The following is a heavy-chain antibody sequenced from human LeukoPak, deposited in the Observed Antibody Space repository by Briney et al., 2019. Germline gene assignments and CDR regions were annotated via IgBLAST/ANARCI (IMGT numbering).Heavy chain of an antibody. J-gene: IGHJ3*02. V-gene: IGHV4-4*07. CDR1: GGSISSFY. Sequence: SETLSLTCSVSGGSISSFYWTWIRQPAGKGLEWIGRIYTSGSTNYNPSLKSRVTMSVDTSKNQFSLKLSSVTAADTAVYYCAREGDYDSSGYYQNPPGAFDIWGQGTMVTVSS. D-gene: IGHD3-22*01. CDR3: AREGDYDSSGYYQNPPGAFDI. CDR2: IYTSGST.